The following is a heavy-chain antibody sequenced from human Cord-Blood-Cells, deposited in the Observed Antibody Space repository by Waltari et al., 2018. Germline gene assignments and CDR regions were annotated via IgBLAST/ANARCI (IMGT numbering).Heavy chain of an antibody. CDR3: ARGVRYCSGGSCYYYFDY. CDR1: GYTFTSYA. V-gene: IGHV1-3*01. D-gene: IGHD2-15*01. J-gene: IGHJ4*02. CDR2: INAGNGNT. Sequence: QVQLVQSGAEVKKPGASVKVSCKASGYTFTSYAMHWVRQAPGQRLEWMGWINAGNGNTKYSQKFQGRVTITRDTSASTAYMELSSLRSEDTAVYYCARGVRYCSGGSCYYYFDYWGQGTLVTVSS.